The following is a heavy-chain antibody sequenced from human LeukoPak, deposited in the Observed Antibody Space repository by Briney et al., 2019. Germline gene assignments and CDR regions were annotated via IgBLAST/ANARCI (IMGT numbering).Heavy chain of an antibody. D-gene: IGHD3-3*01. CDR2: IYHSGST. CDR3: ARTNHDFWSGYYKGEFDY. J-gene: IGHJ4*02. V-gene: IGHV4-4*02. Sequence: SGTLSLTCAVSGGSISSSNWWSWVRQPPGKGLEWIGEIYHSGSTNYNPSLKSRVTISVDKSKNQFSLKLSSVTAADTAVYYCARTNHDFWSGYYKGEFDYWGQGTLVTVPS. CDR1: GGSISSSNW.